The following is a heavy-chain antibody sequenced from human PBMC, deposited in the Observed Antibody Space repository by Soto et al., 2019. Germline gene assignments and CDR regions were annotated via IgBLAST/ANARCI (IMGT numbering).Heavy chain of an antibody. Sequence: QVQLVQSGAEVKNPGASVKVSCKASGYTFTRYGIGWARQAPGQGLEWMGWINTYNGNTNYAQNVQGRVTLTTDKPTSTAYMELRILSSNDTAIYYCAMVDVYVTPSPQDVWGQGTTVIVSS. D-gene: IGHD3-16*01. V-gene: IGHV1-18*01. CDR3: AMVDVYVTPSPQDV. CDR1: GYTFTRYG. CDR2: INTYNGNT. J-gene: IGHJ6*02.